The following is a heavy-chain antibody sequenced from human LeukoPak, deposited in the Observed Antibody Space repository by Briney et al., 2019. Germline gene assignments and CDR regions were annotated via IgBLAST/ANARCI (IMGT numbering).Heavy chain of an antibody. CDR1: GGSFSGYY. D-gene: IGHD1-26*01. J-gene: IGHJ4*02. CDR2: INHSGST. V-gene: IGHV4-34*01. Sequence: ETLSLTCAVYGGSFSGYYWSWIRQPPGKGLEWIGEINHSGSTNYNPSLKSRVTISVDTSKNQFSLKLNSVTAADTAVYYCARGAVGATDLELFDYWGQGTLVTVSS. CDR3: ARGAVGATDLELFDY.